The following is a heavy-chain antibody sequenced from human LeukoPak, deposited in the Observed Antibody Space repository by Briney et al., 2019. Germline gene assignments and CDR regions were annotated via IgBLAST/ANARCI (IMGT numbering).Heavy chain of an antibody. CDR1: GGSFSGYY. CDR3: AREGARGGRPFDP. J-gene: IGHJ5*02. CDR2: INHSGGT. Sequence: SETLSLTCAVSGGSFSGYYWSWIRQPPGKGLEWIGEINHSGGTNYNPSLKSRVTISVDTSKNQFSLKLSSVTAADTAVYYCAREGARGGRPFDPWGQGTLVTVSS. D-gene: IGHD2-15*01. V-gene: IGHV4-34*01.